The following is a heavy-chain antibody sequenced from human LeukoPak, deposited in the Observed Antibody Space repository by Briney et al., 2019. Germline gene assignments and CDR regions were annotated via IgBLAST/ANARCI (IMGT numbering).Heavy chain of an antibody. Sequence: ASVKVSCKASGYTFTSYGISWVRQAPGQGLEWMGWISAYNGNTNYAQKLQGRVTMTTDTSTNTAYMELRSLRSGDTAVYYCARGLQENLAWLKAFSAFDIWGQGTMVTVSS. V-gene: IGHV1-18*01. CDR2: ISAYNGNT. D-gene: IGHD5-24*01. CDR1: GYTFTSYG. CDR3: ARGLQENLAWLKAFSAFDI. J-gene: IGHJ3*02.